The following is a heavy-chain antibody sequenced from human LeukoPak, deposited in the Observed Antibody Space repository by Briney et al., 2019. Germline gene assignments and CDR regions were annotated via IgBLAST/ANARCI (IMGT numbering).Heavy chain of an antibody. Sequence: GGSLRLSCAASGFTFSSYGMHWVRQAPGKGLGWVAVIWYDGSNKYYADSVKGRFTISRDNSKNTLYLQMNSLRAEGTAVYYCARGSWVPGGYFDYWGQGTLVTVSS. V-gene: IGHV3-33*01. CDR1: GFTFSSYG. CDR3: ARGSWVPGGYFDY. CDR2: IWYDGSNK. D-gene: IGHD3-10*01. J-gene: IGHJ4*02.